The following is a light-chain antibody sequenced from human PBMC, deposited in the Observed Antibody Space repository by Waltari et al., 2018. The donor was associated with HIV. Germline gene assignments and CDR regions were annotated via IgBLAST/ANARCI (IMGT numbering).Light chain of an antibody. J-gene: IGKJ4*01. V-gene: IGKV1-27*01. CDR2: AAS. Sequence: DIQMTQSPSSLSASVGDRVTITCRASPDINNYLAWYQQRPGRVPKLLIYAASTLQSGVPSRFSGSASGTDFTLTISSLQPEDAATYFCQKYNRAPDTFGGGTKVEI. CDR1: PDINNY. CDR3: QKYNRAPDT.